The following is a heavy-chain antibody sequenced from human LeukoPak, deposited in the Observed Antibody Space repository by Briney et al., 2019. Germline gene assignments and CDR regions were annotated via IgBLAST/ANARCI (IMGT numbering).Heavy chain of an antibody. V-gene: IGHV1-69*13. D-gene: IGHD3-22*01. CDR3: ARIDSSGSYYFDY. Sequence: ASVKVSSKASGGTFSGYAISWVRQAPGQGLEWMGGIIPIFGTANYAQKFQGRVTITADESTSTAYMELSSLRSEDTAVYYCARIDSSGSYYFDYWGQGTLVTVSS. J-gene: IGHJ4*02. CDR2: IIPIFGTA. CDR1: GGTFSGYA.